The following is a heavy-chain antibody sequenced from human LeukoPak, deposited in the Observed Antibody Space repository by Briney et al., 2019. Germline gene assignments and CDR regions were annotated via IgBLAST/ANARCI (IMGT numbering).Heavy chain of an antibody. CDR3: ARVVDYYGSGLDI. Sequence: GGTLRLSCAASGFTFNTYGMSWVRQAPGKGLEWVSAISGSGGSTYYADSVKGRFTISRDNSKNTLYLQMNSLRAEDTAVYYCARVVDYYGSGLDIWGQGTMVTVSS. D-gene: IGHD3-10*01. CDR2: ISGSGGST. J-gene: IGHJ3*02. V-gene: IGHV3-23*01. CDR1: GFTFNTYG.